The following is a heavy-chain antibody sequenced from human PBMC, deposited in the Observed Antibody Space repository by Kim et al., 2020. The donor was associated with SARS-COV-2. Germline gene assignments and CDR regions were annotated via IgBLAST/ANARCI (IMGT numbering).Heavy chain of an antibody. CDR2: IYHSGST. CDR1: GYSISSGYY. CDR3: ARETGTGLADL. J-gene: IGHJ2*01. Sequence: SETLSLTCTVSGYSISSGYYWGWIRQPPGKGLEWIGSIYHSGSTYYNPSLKSRVTISVDTSKNQFSLKLSSVTAADTAVYYCARETGTGLADLWGRGTLVTVSS. V-gene: IGHV4-38-2*02. D-gene: IGHD1-1*01.